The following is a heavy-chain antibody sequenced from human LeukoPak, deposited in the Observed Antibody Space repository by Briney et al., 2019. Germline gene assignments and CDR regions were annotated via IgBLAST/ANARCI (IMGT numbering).Heavy chain of an antibody. J-gene: IGHJ4*02. D-gene: IGHD2-2*01. Sequence: GESLQISCEGSGYSFTSYWIGWVRQMPGKGLEWMGIIYPGDSDTRYSPSFQGQVTISADRSINTAYLQWSSLKASDTAMYYCARQPPYCSTTSCYFDFWGQGTLVTVSS. CDR3: ARQPPYCSTTSCYFDF. V-gene: IGHV5-51*01. CDR2: IYPGDSDT. CDR1: GYSFTSYW.